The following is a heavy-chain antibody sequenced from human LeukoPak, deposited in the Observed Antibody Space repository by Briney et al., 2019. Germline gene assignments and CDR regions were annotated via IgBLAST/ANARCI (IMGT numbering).Heavy chain of an antibody. D-gene: IGHD6-19*01. CDR1: GFTFGDYA. Sequence: GGSLRLSCTASGFTFGDYAMSWFRQAPGKGLEWVAVISYDGSNKYYADSVKGRFTISRDNSKNTLYLQMNSLRAEDTAVYYCARESLYSSGWGYFDYWGQGTLVTVSS. J-gene: IGHJ4*02. CDR3: ARESLYSSGWGYFDY. CDR2: ISYDGSNK. V-gene: IGHV3-30*04.